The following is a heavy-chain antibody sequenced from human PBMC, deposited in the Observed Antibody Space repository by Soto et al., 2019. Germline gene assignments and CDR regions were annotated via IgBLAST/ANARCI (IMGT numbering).Heavy chain of an antibody. CDR3: ARVQYGDYARGVHYYYYYYMDV. D-gene: IGHD4-17*01. J-gene: IGHJ6*03. CDR2: INHSGST. Sequence: PSETLSLTCAVYGGSFSGYYWSWIRQPPGKGLEWIGEINHSGSTNYNPSLKSRVTISVDTSKNQFSLKLSSVTAADTAVYYCARVQYGDYARGVHYYYYYYMDVWGKGTTVTVSS. CDR1: GGSFSGYY. V-gene: IGHV4-34*01.